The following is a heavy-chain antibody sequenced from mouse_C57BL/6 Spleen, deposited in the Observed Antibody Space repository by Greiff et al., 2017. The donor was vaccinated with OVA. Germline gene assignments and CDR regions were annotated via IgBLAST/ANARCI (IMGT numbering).Heavy chain of an antibody. V-gene: IGHV14-2*01. J-gene: IGHJ4*01. D-gene: IGHD3-1*01. CDR2: IDPEDGET. Sequence: EVQLKESGAELVKPGASVKLSCTASGFNIKDYYMHWVKRRTEQGLEWIGRIDPEDGETTYAPKFQGKATITADTSSNTAYLQLSSLTSEDTAVYYCARSGLAAPRLDYWGQGTSVTVSP. CDR1: GFNIKDYY. CDR3: ARSGLAAPRLDY.